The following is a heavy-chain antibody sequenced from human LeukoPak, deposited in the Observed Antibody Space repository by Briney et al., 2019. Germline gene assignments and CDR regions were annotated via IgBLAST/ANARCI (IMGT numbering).Heavy chain of an antibody. CDR1: GFTFSSYW. CDR3: ARGRRDCSGDCYVAFDI. J-gene: IGHJ3*02. Sequence: GGSLRLSCAASGFTFSSYWMHWVRQGPGKGLVWVSRINTDGSSTSYADSVKGRFTISRDNAKNALYLQMNSLRAEDTAVYYCARGRRDCSGDCYVAFDIWGQGTMVTVSS. D-gene: IGHD2-21*02. V-gene: IGHV3-74*01. CDR2: INTDGSST.